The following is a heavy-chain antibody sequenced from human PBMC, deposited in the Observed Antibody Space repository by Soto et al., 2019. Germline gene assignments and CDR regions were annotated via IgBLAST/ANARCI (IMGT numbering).Heavy chain of an antibody. CDR1: GGTFSSYA. CDR3: ARIIVVVPAARYYYYYGMDV. Sequence: VESGAEVKKPGSSVKVSCKASGGTFSSYAISWVRQAPGQGLEWMGGIIPIFGTANYAQKFQGRVTITADESTSTAYMELSSLRSEDTAVYYCARIIVVVPAARYYYYYGMDVWGQGTTVTVSS. D-gene: IGHD2-2*01. CDR2: IIPIFGTA. V-gene: IGHV1-69*01. J-gene: IGHJ6*02.